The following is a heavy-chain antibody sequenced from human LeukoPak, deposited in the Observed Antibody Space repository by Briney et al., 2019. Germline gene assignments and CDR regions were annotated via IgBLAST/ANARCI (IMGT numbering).Heavy chain of an antibody. Sequence: ASVKVPCKASGYTFTSYGISWVRQAPGQGLEWMGWISAYNGNTNYAQKLQGRVTMTTDTSTSTAYMELRSLRSDDTAVYYCARVSVGYCTNGVCSNWFDPWGQGTLVTVSS. CDR3: ARVSVGYCTNGVCSNWFDP. CDR2: ISAYNGNT. D-gene: IGHD2-8*01. V-gene: IGHV1-18*01. CDR1: GYTFTSYG. J-gene: IGHJ5*02.